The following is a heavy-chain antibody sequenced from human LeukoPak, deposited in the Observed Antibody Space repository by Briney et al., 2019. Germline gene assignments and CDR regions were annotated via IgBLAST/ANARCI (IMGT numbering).Heavy chain of an antibody. D-gene: IGHD1-14*01. J-gene: IGHJ4*02. CDR2: IRYDGSNK. CDR3: AKVIPGNSVPDY. CDR1: GFTFSSYA. Sequence: QSGGSLRLSCAASGFTFSSYAMHWVRQAPGKGLEWVAFIRYDGSNKYYADSVKGRFTISRDNSKNTLYLQMNSLRAEDTAVYYCAKVIPGNSVPDYWGQGTLVTVSS. V-gene: IGHV3-30*02.